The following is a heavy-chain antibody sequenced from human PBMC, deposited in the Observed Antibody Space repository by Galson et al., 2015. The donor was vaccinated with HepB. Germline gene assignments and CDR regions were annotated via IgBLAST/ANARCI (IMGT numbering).Heavy chain of an antibody. CDR3: ARAKSYAYHYYYYGMDD. J-gene: IGHJ6*02. D-gene: IGHD3-16*01. CDR2: ISYDGTKK. V-gene: IGHV3-30*03. Sequence: SLRLSCAASGFVFSDYDIHWVRQAPGKGLEWVARISYDGTKKDQADSVKGRFTISRVNSRNTVFLQMNSLRAEDTAVYYCARAKSYAYHYYYYGMDDWGQGTTVTVSS. CDR1: GFVFSDYD.